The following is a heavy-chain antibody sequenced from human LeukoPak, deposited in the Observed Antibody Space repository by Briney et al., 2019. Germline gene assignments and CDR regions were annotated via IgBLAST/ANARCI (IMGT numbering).Heavy chain of an antibody. Sequence: PGGSQRLSRAASGFTFSSYWMNWVRQAPGKGLEWVANIKQDGSEKYYVDSVKGRFTISRDNAKNSLYLQMNSLRAEDTAVYYCARDLPTYCGGDCSAYWGQGTLVTVSS. CDR3: ARDLPTYCGGDCSAY. D-gene: IGHD2-21*01. V-gene: IGHV3-7*01. CDR1: GFTFSSYW. J-gene: IGHJ4*02. CDR2: IKQDGSEK.